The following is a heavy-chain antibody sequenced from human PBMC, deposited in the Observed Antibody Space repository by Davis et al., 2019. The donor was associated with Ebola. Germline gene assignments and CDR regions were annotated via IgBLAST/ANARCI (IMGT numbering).Heavy chain of an antibody. D-gene: IGHD1-1*01. Sequence: GGSLRLSCAASGFTFSSYGMHWVRQAPGKGLEWVAVISYDGSNKYYADSVKGRFTISRDNSKNTLYLQMNSLRAEDTAVYYWARGGDWNHYWGQGTLVTVSS. CDR1: GFTFSSYG. CDR3: ARGGDWNHY. CDR2: ISYDGSNK. J-gene: IGHJ4*02. V-gene: IGHV3-30*03.